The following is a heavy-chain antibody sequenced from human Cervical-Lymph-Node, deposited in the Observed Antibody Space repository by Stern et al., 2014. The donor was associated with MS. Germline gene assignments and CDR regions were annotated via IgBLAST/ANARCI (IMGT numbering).Heavy chain of an antibody. J-gene: IGHJ4*02. V-gene: IGHV1-69*06. Sequence: QVQLVQSGPEVKKPGSSVKVSCKASGGSFIHYAITWVRQAPGQGPEWMGDISPMFSTSNYAQKFQGRVTIPADKSTTTAYMEVNSLTSEDTAVYYCAGPRYAFWGQGTLVIVSS. CDR3: AGPRYAF. CDR2: ISPMFSTS. CDR1: GGSFIHYA. D-gene: IGHD2-2*01.